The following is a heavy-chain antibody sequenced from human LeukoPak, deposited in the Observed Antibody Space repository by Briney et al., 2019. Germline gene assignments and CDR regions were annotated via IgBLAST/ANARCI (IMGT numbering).Heavy chain of an antibody. CDR2: TSSSDAGT. V-gene: IGHV3-23*01. Sequence: GGSLRLSCAASGFTLSTYAMSWVRQTPGKGLEWVAATSSSDAGTYHADSVRGRFTISRDNSKNTLYLQMNSLRAEDAAVYFCAEAPVTSCRGAYCYPFDSWGQGTLVTVSS. CDR3: AEAPVTSCRGAYCYPFDS. D-gene: IGHD2-21*01. CDR1: GFTLSTYA. J-gene: IGHJ4*02.